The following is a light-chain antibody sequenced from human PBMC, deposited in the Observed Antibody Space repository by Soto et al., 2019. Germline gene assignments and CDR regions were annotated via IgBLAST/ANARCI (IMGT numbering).Light chain of an antibody. CDR1: SGHSSYA. CDR2: LNSDGSH. V-gene: IGLV4-69*01. Sequence: QPVLTQSPSASASLGASVKLTCTLSSGHSSYAIAWHQQQPEKGPRYLMKLNSDGSHSKGDGIPDRFSGSSSGAERYLTISSLQSDDEAYYYCQTWGTGIPFVFGTGTKVTVL. J-gene: IGLJ1*01. CDR3: QTWGTGIPFV.